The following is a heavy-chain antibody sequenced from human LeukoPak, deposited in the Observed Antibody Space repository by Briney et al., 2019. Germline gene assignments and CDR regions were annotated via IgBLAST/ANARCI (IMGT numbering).Heavy chain of an antibody. CDR2: IYYSGST. CDR3: ARTYCSGGSCYSTLHFDY. CDR1: GGSISSYY. D-gene: IGHD2-15*01. Sequence: SETLSLTCTVSGGSISSYYWSWIRQPPGKGLEWIGYIYYSGSTNYNPSLKSRVTISVDTSKNQFSLKLSSVTAADTAVYYCARTYCSGGSCYSTLHFDYWGQGTLVTVSS. J-gene: IGHJ4*02. V-gene: IGHV4-59*08.